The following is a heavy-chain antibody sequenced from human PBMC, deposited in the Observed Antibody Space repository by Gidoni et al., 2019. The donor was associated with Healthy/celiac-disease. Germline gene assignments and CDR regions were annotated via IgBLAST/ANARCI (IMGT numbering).Heavy chain of an antibody. D-gene: IGHD3-22*01. J-gene: IGHJ4*02. CDR2: SVVGSGNT. V-gene: IGHV1-58*01. CDR1: GFSFTSSA. Sequence: QMQLVQSGPEVKKPGPSVKFSCKASGFSFTSSAVQWVRQARGQRLEWIGWSVVGSGNTNDAQKFQERVTITRDMSTSTAYMELSSLRSEDTAVYYCAADYYDSSGYDLFDYWGQGTLVTGSS. CDR3: AADYYDSSGYDLFDY.